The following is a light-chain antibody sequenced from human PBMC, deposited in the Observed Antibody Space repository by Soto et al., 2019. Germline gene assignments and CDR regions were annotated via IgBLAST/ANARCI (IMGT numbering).Light chain of an antibody. V-gene: IGKV3-20*01. J-gene: IGKJ3*01. CDR2: GTS. CDR3: QQYGSSPMFT. Sequence: EIVLTQSPGTLSLSPGERATLSCRASQSVSSSYLAWYQQKPDQAPRLLIYGTSGRATGTPDRFSGSGSGRDFTLTIIRLEPEDVAVYYCQQYGSSPMFTFGPGTKVDIK. CDR1: QSVSSSY.